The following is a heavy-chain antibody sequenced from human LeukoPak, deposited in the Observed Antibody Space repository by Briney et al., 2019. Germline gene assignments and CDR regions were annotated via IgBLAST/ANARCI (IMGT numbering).Heavy chain of an antibody. CDR3: ARVKDYYDSSGFVQGFDY. Sequence: SETLSLTCTVSGGSISSGGYYWSWIRQHPGKGLEWIGYIYYSGGTYYNPSLKSRVTISVDTSKNQFSLKLSSVTAADTAVYYCARVKDYYDSSGFVQGFDYWGQGTLVTVSS. CDR1: GGSISSGGYY. V-gene: IGHV4-31*03. D-gene: IGHD3-22*01. J-gene: IGHJ4*02. CDR2: IYYSGGT.